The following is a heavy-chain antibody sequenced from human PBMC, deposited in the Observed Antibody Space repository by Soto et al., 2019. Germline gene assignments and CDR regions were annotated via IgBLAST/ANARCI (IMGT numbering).Heavy chain of an antibody. Sequence: QVQLVQSGAEVKKPGSSVKVSCKASGGSFGSNSITWVRQAPGQGLEWMGRIIPILDMTNYPQKFQDRVKITADKSTXXXXXXXXXXXXXXXXXXXXXXXEDGDYRYPRNDGFEIWGQGTKVTVSS. V-gene: IGHV1-69*02. D-gene: IGHD4-17*01. CDR2: IIPILDMT. J-gene: IGHJ3*02. CDR1: GGSFGSNS. CDR3: XXXEDGDYRYPRNDGFEI.